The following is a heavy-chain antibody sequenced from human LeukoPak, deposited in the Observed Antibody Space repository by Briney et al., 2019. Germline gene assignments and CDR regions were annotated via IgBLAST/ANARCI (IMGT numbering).Heavy chain of an antibody. Sequence: ASVKVSCKASGGTFSSYAISWVRQAPGQGLEWMGRIIPIFGTANYAQKFQGRVTITTDESTSTAYMELSSLRSEDTAVYYCARGSQLTGDFDYWGQGTLVTVSS. V-gene: IGHV1-69*05. J-gene: IGHJ4*02. CDR3: ARGSQLTGDFDY. D-gene: IGHD7-27*01. CDR2: IIPIFGTA. CDR1: GGTFSSYA.